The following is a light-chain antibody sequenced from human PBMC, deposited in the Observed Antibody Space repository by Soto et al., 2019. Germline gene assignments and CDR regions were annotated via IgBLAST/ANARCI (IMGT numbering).Light chain of an antibody. CDR2: GAS. CDR3: QQYGSSPQT. J-gene: IGKJ5*01. Sequence: EIVLTQSPGTLSFSPGERATLSCRASQSVSSSYLAWYQQKPGQAPRLLIYGASRRATGIPDRFSGSGSGTDFTLTISRLEPEDFAVYYCQQYGSSPQTFGQGTRLEIK. V-gene: IGKV3-20*01. CDR1: QSVSSSY.